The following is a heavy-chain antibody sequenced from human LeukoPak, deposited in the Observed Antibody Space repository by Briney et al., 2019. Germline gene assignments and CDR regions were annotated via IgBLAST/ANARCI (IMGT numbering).Heavy chain of an antibody. J-gene: IGHJ6*03. D-gene: IGHD3-10*01. CDR3: ARGHGSYYYYMDV. CDR2: INPNSGDT. V-gene: IGHV1-2*02. CDR1: GYTFTDYY. Sequence: ASVKVSCKASGYTFTDYYVYWVRQAPGQGLEWMGWINPNSGDTNYAQKFQGRVTMTRDTSISTAYMDLSSLTSDDTAMYYCARGHGSYYYYMDVWGKGTTVTVSS.